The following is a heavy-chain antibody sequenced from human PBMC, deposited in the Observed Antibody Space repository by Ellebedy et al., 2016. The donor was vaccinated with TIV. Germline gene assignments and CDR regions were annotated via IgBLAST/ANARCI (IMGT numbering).Heavy chain of an antibody. J-gene: IGHJ6*02. D-gene: IGHD5-12*01. CDR1: GFTFSDYY. Sequence: GESLKISCAASGFTFSDYYMSWIRQAPGKGLEWISYISSSDNTIYYADSVKGRFTISRDNAKNSLYLQMNSLRAEDTAVYYCATSGYSNYWLFRGMDVWGQGTTVTVSS. CDR2: ISSSDNTI. CDR3: ATSGYSNYWLFRGMDV. V-gene: IGHV3-11*01.